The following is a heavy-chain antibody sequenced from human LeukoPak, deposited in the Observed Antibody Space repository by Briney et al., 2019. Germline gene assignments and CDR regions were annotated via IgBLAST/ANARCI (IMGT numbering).Heavy chain of an antibody. J-gene: IGHJ4*02. CDR1: GGSLSSGSYY. Sequence: PSETLSLTCTVSGGSLSSGSYYWSWIRQPAGKGLEWIGRIYTSGSTNYNPSLKSRVTISVDTSKNQFSLKLSSVTAADTAVYYCAGGGVYGDYTTEDYWGQGTLVTVSS. D-gene: IGHD4-17*01. V-gene: IGHV4-61*02. CDR3: AGGGVYGDYTTEDY. CDR2: IYTSGST.